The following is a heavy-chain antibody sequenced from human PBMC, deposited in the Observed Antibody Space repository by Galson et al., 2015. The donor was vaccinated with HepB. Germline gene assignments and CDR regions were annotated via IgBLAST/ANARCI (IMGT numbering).Heavy chain of an antibody. CDR3: TTDIVVVRLPLYYYGMDV. Sequence: SLRLSCAASGFTFSNAWMSWVRQAPGKGLEWVGRIKSKTDGGTTDYAAPVKGRFTISRDDSKDTLYLQMNSLKTEDTAVYYCTTDIVVVRLPLYYYGMDVWGQGTTVTVSS. CDR2: IKSKTDGGTT. D-gene: IGHD2-15*01. J-gene: IGHJ6*02. V-gene: IGHV3-15*01. CDR1: GFTFSNAW.